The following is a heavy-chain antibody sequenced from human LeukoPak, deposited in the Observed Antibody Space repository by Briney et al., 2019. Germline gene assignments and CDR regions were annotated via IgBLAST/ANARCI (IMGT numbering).Heavy chain of an antibody. D-gene: IGHD6-19*01. V-gene: IGHV1-3*01. Sequence: GASVKVSCKASGYTFTSYAMHWVRQAPGQRLEWMGWINAGNGNTKYSQKFQGRVTITRDTSASTAYMELSSLRSEDTAVYYCARVAAVAANRGMDYWGQGTLVTVSS. CDR3: ARVAAVAANRGMDY. J-gene: IGHJ4*02. CDR2: INAGNGNT. CDR1: GYTFTSYA.